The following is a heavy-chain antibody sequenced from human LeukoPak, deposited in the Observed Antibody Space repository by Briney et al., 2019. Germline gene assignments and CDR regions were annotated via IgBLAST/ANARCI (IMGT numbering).Heavy chain of an antibody. J-gene: IGHJ6*02. CDR1: GFTFSSQT. CDR3: AKALPYYFYGMDV. CDR2: ISGSGGST. Sequence: GGSLRLSCAASGFTFSSQTMSWVRQAPGKGLEWVSGISGSGGSTDYADSVKGRFTISRDNSKNTLYLQMNSLRAEDTALYYCAKALPYYFYGMDVWGQGTTVTVSS. V-gene: IGHV3-23*01.